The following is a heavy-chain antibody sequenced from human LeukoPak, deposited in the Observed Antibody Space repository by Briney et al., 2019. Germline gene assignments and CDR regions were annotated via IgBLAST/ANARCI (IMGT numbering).Heavy chain of an antibody. CDR1: GGSISGYY. Sequence: SETLSLTCTVSGGSISGYYWGWIRQPPGKGLEWIGYINYSGSTNYNPSLKSRVTISVDTSKNQFSLKLSSVTAADTAVYYCARTVVEGILTGYSIYYFDYWGQGTLVTVSS. CDR3: ARTVVEGILTGYSIYYFDY. CDR2: INYSGST. D-gene: IGHD3-9*01. V-gene: IGHV4-59*01. J-gene: IGHJ4*02.